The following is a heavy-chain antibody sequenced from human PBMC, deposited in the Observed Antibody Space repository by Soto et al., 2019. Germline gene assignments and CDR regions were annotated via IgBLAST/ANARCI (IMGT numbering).Heavy chain of an antibody. CDR2: IIPIFGTA. J-gene: IGHJ6*02. Sequence: EASVKVSCKASGGTFSSYAISWVRQAPGQGLEWMGGIIPIFGTANYAQKFQGRVTITADESTSTAYMELSSLRSEDTAVYYCARVRGGYCSSTSCHGYYYGMDVWGQGTTVTVSS. CDR3: ARVRGGYCSSTSCHGYYYGMDV. V-gene: IGHV1-69*13. D-gene: IGHD2-2*01. CDR1: GGTFSSYA.